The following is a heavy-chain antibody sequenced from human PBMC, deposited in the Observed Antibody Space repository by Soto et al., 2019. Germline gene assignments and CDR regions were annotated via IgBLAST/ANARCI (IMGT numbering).Heavy chain of an antibody. D-gene: IGHD5-12*01. Sequence: QVQLVQSGAEVKKPGASVKVSCKASGYTFTNYGINWVRQAPGQGLEWMGWISANNGNTHYAKKLQGRVTMTTDTSTSTAYMELRSLRSDDTAVYYCARVQSGYDFAYWGQGTLVTVSS. CDR2: ISANNGNT. CDR3: ARVQSGYDFAY. V-gene: IGHV1-18*01. J-gene: IGHJ4*02. CDR1: GYTFTNYG.